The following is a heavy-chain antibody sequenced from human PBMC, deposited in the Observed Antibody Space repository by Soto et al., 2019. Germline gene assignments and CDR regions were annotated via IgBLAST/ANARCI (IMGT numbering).Heavy chain of an antibody. Sequence: QITLKESAPTRVKPTQTLTLTCTFSGFSLTSRPMGVGWIRQPPGKALESLAFIYWDDDKRYSPSLRSRLTITKDTSGNQVVLTMTNMDPVDTATYYCAHSLSGYNWNGGYFDYWGQGALVTVSS. CDR1: GFSLTSRPMG. D-gene: IGHD1-1*01. J-gene: IGHJ4*02. CDR2: IYWDDDK. CDR3: AHSLSGYNWNGGYFDY. V-gene: IGHV2-5*02.